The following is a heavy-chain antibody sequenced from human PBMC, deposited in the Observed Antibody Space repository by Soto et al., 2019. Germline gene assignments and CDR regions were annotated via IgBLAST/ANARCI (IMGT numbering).Heavy chain of an antibody. CDR3: APHHCTNAVCYSWY. Sequence: EVQLVESGGGLVQPGESLRLSCAASGFTFSNYWMHWVRQAPGKGLEWVSHINSDGTSTSFADSVKGRFTISRDNAKNTLYLQVDSLRAEDMAVYYCAPHHCTNAVCYSWYWGQGTLVTVSS. CDR2: INSDGTST. J-gene: IGHJ4*02. V-gene: IGHV3-74*01. D-gene: IGHD2-8*01. CDR1: GFTFSNYW.